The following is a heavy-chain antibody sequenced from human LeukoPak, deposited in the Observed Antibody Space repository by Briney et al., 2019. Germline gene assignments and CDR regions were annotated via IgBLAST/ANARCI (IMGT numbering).Heavy chain of an antibody. CDR3: ARGGYFDILTGYYQTQYDYPMDV. V-gene: IGHV3-30*04. Sequence: GGSLRLSCAASGFTFSSYAIHWVRQAPGKGLEWVAVTSYDGGNKCYGDSVKGRFTISRDNSKSTLYLEVSSRRAEDTAVYYCARGGYFDILTGYYQTQYDYPMDVRGRGTTVTVSS. J-gene: IGHJ6*02. CDR1: GFTFSSYA. D-gene: IGHD3-9*01. CDR2: TSYDGGNK.